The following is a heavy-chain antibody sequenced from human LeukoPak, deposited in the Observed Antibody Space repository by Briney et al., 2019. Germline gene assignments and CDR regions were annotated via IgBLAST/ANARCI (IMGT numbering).Heavy chain of an antibody. D-gene: IGHD3-3*01. V-gene: IGHV3-7*01. CDR2: IKQDGSEK. J-gene: IGHJ4*02. CDR3: ARYFWSGYYSRYFDY. Sequence: PGGSLRLSCAATGFTFSSYWMSWVRQAPGKGLEWVANIKQDGSEKNYVDSVKGRFTISRDNAKKSLYLQMNSLRAEDTAVYYCARYFWSGYYSRYFDYWGQGTLVTVSS. CDR1: GFTFSSYW.